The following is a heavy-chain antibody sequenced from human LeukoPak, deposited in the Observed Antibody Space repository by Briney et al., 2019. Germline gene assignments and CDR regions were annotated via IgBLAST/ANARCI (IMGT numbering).Heavy chain of an antibody. D-gene: IGHD3-10*01. CDR1: GFTFSDYY. CDR3: ARGLLWFGELLSGSDY. V-gene: IGHV3-11*01. Sequence: PGGSLRLSCAASGFTFSDYYMSWIRQAPGKGLEWVSYISSSGGTIYYADSVKGRFTISRDNAKNSLYLQTNSLRAEDTAVYYCARGLLWFGELLSGSDYWGQGTLVTVSS. J-gene: IGHJ4*02. CDR2: ISSSGGTI.